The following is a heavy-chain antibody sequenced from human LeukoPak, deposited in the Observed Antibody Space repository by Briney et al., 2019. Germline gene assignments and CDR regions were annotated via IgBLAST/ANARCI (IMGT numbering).Heavy chain of an antibody. CDR1: GFAFSTYW. V-gene: IGHV3-7*01. CDR3: TRDFVF. CDR2: INQDGSVR. Sequence: GGSLRLSCAASGFAFSTYWMGWVRQARGERREWVGNINQDGSVRHYVDTVRGRVTISSDNARNSVYLQISALRVEDTAVYYCTRDFVFWGQGSLVTASS. J-gene: IGHJ4*02. D-gene: IGHD3-3*01.